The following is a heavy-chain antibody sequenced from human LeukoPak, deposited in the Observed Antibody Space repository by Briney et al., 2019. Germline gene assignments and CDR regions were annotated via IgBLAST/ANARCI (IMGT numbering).Heavy chain of an antibody. V-gene: IGHV1-3*01. CDR1: GYTFTSYA. Sequence: ASVKVSCKASGYTFTSYAMHWVRQAPGQRLEWMGWINAGNGNAKYSQKFQGRVTITRDTSASTAYMELSSLRSEDTAVYYCAGGSYDSSGYYHLEDYWGQGTLVTASS. CDR3: AGGSYDSSGYYHLEDY. CDR2: INAGNGNA. D-gene: IGHD3-22*01. J-gene: IGHJ4*02.